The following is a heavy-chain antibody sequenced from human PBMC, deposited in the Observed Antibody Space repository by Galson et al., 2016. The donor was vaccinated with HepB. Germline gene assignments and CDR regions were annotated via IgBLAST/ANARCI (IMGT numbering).Heavy chain of an antibody. V-gene: IGHV3-74*01. D-gene: IGHD2-15*01. CDR1: GFTFTNYW. Sequence: SLRLSCAASGFTFTNYWMHWVRQAPGKGLVWVSRITYDASGTSYADSVKGRFTISRDNAKNTLYLQMNSLRAEDTAVYYCTRGLGYCSGGSCHSLDYWGQGTLVTVSS. CDR3: TRGLGYCSGGSCHSLDY. J-gene: IGHJ4*02. CDR2: ITYDASGT.